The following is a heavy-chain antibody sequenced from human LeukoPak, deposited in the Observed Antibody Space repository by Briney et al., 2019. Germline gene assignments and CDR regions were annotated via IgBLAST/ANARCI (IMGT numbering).Heavy chain of an antibody. CDR2: IYYSGGT. CDR3: ARTYYDFWSGYYRPMLYFDY. CDR1: GGSISSTSYY. D-gene: IGHD3-3*01. J-gene: IGHJ4*02. Sequence: SETLSLTCTVSGGSISSTSYYWGWIRQPPGKGLEWIGSIYYSGGTYYNPSLKSRVTISVDTSKNQFSLKLSSVTAADTAVYYCARTYYDFWSGYYRPMLYFDYWGQGTLVTVSS. V-gene: IGHV4-39*01.